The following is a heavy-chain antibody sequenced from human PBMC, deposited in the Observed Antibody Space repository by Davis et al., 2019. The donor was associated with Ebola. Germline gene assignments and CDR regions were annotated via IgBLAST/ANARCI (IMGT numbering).Heavy chain of an antibody. V-gene: IGHV4-31*03. J-gene: IGHJ5*02. Sequence: SETLSLTCTVSGGSISSGGYYWSWIRQHPGKGLEWIAYIYYSGTTYYNPSLKSRVTISVDTSKNQFSLKLSSVTAADTAVYYCARERYCSGGSCRGAWFDPWGQGTLVTVSS. D-gene: IGHD2-15*01. CDR3: ARERYCSGGSCRGAWFDP. CDR1: GGSISSGGYY. CDR2: IYYSGTT.